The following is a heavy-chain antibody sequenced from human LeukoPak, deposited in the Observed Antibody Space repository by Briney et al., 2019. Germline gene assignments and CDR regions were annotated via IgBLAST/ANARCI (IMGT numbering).Heavy chain of an antibody. CDR1: GFSFTNAW. CDR2: IKSKIDGGTT. CDR3: HYSVSDY. Sequence: GGSPRLSGAASGFSFTNAWMTWVRQAPGKRLEWVGRIKSKIDGGTTDYAAPVKGRFTISRDNSEDTLYLQMNSLQTEDTALYYGHYSVSDYWGQGTLVTVSS. V-gene: IGHV3-15*01. D-gene: IGHD4-11*01. J-gene: IGHJ4*02.